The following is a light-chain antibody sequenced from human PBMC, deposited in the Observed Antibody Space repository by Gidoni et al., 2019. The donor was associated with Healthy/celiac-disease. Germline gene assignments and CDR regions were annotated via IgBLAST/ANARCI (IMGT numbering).Light chain of an antibody. V-gene: IGLV3-1*01. CDR3: QAWDSSLV. CDR2: QDS. CDR1: KLGDKY. Sequence: YELTQPPSVSVSPGQTASITCYGDKLGDKYACWYQQKPGQSPVLVIYQDSKRPSGIPERFSGSDSGNTATLTISGPQAMDEADYYCQAWDSSLVFGGGTKLTVL. J-gene: IGLJ2*01.